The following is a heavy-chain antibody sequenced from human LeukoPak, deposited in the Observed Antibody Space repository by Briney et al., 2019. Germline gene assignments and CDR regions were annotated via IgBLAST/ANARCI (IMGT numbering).Heavy chain of an antibody. CDR3: AREDPRCAFDV. CDR1: GYTFTTYA. Sequence: ASVKVSCKASGYTFTTYAISWVRQAHGQGLEWMGWIGTYNGNPDYAQNLQGRVTMTTDTSTSTAYMELRNLKSDDTAVYYCAREDPRCAFDVWGRGTMVTVSS. CDR2: IGTYNGNP. V-gene: IGHV1-18*01. J-gene: IGHJ3*01.